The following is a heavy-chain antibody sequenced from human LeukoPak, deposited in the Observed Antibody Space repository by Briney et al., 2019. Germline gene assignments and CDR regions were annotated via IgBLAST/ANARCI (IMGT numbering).Heavy chain of an antibody. Sequence: GGSLRLSCAASGFTFSSFGMHWVRQAPGKGLEWVGRIKSKTDGGTTDYAAPVKGRFTISRDDSKNTLYLQMNSLKTEDTAVYYCTTGESGYQSYYFDYWGQGTLVTVSS. CDR1: GFTFSSFG. D-gene: IGHD3-3*01. V-gene: IGHV3-15*01. CDR3: TTGESGYQSYYFDY. CDR2: IKSKTDGGTT. J-gene: IGHJ4*02.